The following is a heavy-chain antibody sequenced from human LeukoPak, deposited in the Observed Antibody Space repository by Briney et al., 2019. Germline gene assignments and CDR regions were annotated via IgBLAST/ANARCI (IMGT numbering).Heavy chain of an antibody. CDR2: VYYSGST. D-gene: IGHD6-13*01. J-gene: IGHJ4*02. Sequence: PSETLSLTCTVSGVSITNSRYYWGWLRQPPGQGLEWIGSVYYSGSTYYNSTLKSRVTMSIDTSKNQFSLELTSVTAADTAVYYCARGGDSISWSVDHWGQGTLVTVSS. CDR1: GVSITNSRYY. CDR3: ARGGDSISWSVDH. V-gene: IGHV4-39*07.